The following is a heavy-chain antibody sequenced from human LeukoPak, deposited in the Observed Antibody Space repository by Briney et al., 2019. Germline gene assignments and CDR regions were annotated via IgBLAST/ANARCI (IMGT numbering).Heavy chain of an antibody. CDR2: ISHSGST. CDR3: ARALHGGSYFLDY. D-gene: IGHD1-26*01. CDR1: GGSFSGDF. J-gene: IGHJ4*02. Sequence: SETLSLTCAVYGGSFSGDFWSYIPQPPGKGLEWLGEISHSGSTNYSPSLKSRVTISVDTSKNQFSLKLSSVTAADTAVYYCARALHGGSYFLDYWGQGSLVTVSS. V-gene: IGHV4-34*01.